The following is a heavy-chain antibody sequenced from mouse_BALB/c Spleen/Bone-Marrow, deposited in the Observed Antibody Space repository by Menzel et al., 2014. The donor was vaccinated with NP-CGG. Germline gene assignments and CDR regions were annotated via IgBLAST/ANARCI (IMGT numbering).Heavy chain of an antibody. CDR3: AQYSI. D-gene: IGHD2-5*01. J-gene: IGHJ3*01. Sequence: EVKLMESGGDLVKPGGSLKLSCAASGFTFSSYGMSWVRQTPEKRLEWVAIISSGGSYTNYPHNVKGRFNISRDNSKNTLCLQMRSLRSDDTAMYYCAQYSIWGQGTPVTVSS. CDR2: ISSGGSYT. V-gene: IGHV5-6*01. CDR1: GFTFSSYG.